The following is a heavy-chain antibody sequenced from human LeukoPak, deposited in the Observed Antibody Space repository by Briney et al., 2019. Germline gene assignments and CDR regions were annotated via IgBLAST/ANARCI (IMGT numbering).Heavy chain of an antibody. CDR2: ISGSGSYV. V-gene: IGHV3-23*01. Sequence: GGSLRLSCAASGFTFSGYAMNWVRQAPGKGLEWVSVISGSGSYVYYADSVEGRFTISRDNSKNTLYLQMNSLRAEDTAVYYCAKEGGGSSNRYFQHWGQGTLVTVSS. D-gene: IGHD2-15*01. CDR1: GFTFSGYA. J-gene: IGHJ1*01. CDR3: AKEGGGSSNRYFQH.